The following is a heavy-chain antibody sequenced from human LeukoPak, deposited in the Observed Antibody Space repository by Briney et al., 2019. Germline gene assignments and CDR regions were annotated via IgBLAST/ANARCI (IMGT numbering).Heavy chain of an antibody. CDR3: ARHNVAVAHNEFDY. CDR1: GYSISSGYY. D-gene: IGHD6-19*01. CDR2: IYHSGST. V-gene: IGHV4-38-2*02. Sequence: SETLSLTCTVSGYSISSGYYWGWIRQPPGKGLEWIGSIYHSGSTYYNPSLKSRVTISVDTSKNQFSLKVTSVTAADTAIYYCARHNVAVAHNEFDYWGQGTLVTVSS. J-gene: IGHJ4*02.